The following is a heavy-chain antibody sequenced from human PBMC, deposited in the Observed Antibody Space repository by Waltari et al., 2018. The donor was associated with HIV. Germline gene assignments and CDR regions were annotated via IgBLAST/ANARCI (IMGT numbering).Heavy chain of an antibody. V-gene: IGHV3-30*03. CDR2: LLPEGSKS. D-gene: IGHD2-15*01. CDR3: ARGPESGAFDY. J-gene: IGHJ4*02. CDR1: GLTFGSSD. Sequence: QVQLVESGGSVVQPGRSLRLSCAASGLTFGSSDMNFLRQAQGKGVEGVAQLLPEGSKSYYADSVKGRFTISRDKSKTTLYLQMNSLRAEDTAVYYCARGPESGAFDYWGQGNLVTVSS.